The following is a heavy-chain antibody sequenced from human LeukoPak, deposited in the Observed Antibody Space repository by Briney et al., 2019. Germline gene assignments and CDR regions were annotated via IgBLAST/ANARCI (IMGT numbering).Heavy chain of an antibody. D-gene: IGHD5-24*01. V-gene: IGHV3-64*01. CDR1: GFTFSSYA. CDR3: ARVPNGYNQFDY. CDR2: ISSNGGST. J-gene: IGHJ4*02. Sequence: GGSLRLSCAASGFTFSSYAMHWVRQAPGKGLEYVSAISSNGGSTYYANSVKGRFTISRDNSKNTLYLQMGSLRAEDMAVYYCARVPNGYNQFDYWGQGTLVTVSS.